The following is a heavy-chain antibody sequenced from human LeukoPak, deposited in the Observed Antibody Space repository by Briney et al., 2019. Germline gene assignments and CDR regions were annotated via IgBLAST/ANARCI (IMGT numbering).Heavy chain of an antibody. CDR1: GFTFSSYE. V-gene: IGHV3-48*03. J-gene: IGHJ4*02. CDR3: ARDIRPFGDNSWYFDY. Sequence: PGGSLRLSCAASGFTFSSYEMNWVRQAPGKGLEWVSYISSSGSTIYYADSVKGRFTISRDNSKNTLYLQMNSLRAEDTAVYYCARDIRPFGDNSWYFDYWGQGTLVTVSS. CDR2: ISSSGSTI. D-gene: IGHD4-23*01.